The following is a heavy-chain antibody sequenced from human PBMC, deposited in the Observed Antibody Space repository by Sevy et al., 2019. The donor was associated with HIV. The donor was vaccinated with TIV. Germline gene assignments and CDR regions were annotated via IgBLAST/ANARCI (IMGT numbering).Heavy chain of an antibody. J-gene: IGHJ4*02. CDR1: AVPFNNYA. V-gene: IGHV3-23*01. Sequence: GESLKISCAASAVPFNNYAMSWVRQAPGKGLEWVSTIGTSGSTTKYAGPVRGRFTISRDNSRNTLYLQMNTLRVEDTAVYYCAKEDTHRRMDFWGQGTLVTVSS. D-gene: IGHD2-15*01. CDR2: IGTSGSTT. CDR3: AKEDTHRRMDF.